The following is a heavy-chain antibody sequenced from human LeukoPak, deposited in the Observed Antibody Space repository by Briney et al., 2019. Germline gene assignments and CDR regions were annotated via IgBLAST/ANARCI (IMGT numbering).Heavy chain of an antibody. CDR2: IYYSGST. CDR1: GGSISSYY. CDR3: ARGRNWNDSYFDY. J-gene: IGHJ4*02. Sequence: SETLSLTCTVSGGSISSYYWSWIRQPPGKGLEWIGYIYYSGSTNYNPSLKRRITISVDTSKNQFSLKLSSVTAADTAVYYCARGRNWNDSYFDYWGQGTLVTVSS. V-gene: IGHV4-59*01. D-gene: IGHD1-20*01.